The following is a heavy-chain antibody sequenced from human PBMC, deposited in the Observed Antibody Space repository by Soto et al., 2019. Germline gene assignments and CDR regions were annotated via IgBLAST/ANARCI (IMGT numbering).Heavy chain of an antibody. J-gene: IGHJ6*02. CDR1: GFTFSSYA. CDR3: ACQITMVRGFIKRCYYYCMYG. CDR2: ISYDGSNK. V-gene: IGHV3-30-3*01. D-gene: IGHD3-10*01. Sequence: LRLSCAASGFTFSSYAMHWVRQAPGKGLEWVAVISYDGSNKYYADSVKGRFTISRDNSKNTLYLQMNSLRAVDTAVYYCACQITMVRGFIKRCYYYCMYGRRQATTVTVCS.